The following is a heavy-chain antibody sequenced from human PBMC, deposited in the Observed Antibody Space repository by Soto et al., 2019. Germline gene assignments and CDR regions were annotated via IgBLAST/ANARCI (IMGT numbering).Heavy chain of an antibody. D-gene: IGHD6-19*01. Sequence: GGSLRLSCAASGFTFSSYAMSWVRQAPGKGLEWVSAISSSGGSTYYADSVKGRFTISRDNSKNTLYRQMKSLRAEDTAVYYCAKARGSSGWTDKGYYYYGMDVWGQGTTVTVSS. V-gene: IGHV3-23*01. CDR3: AKARGSSGWTDKGYYYYGMDV. J-gene: IGHJ6*02. CDR2: ISSSGGST. CDR1: GFTFSSYA.